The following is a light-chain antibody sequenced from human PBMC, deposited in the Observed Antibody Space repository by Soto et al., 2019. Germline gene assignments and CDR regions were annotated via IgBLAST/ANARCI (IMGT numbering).Light chain of an antibody. Sequence: DIVMTQTXXXXPVTLGQPASISCRSSQGLVHSDGNTYLSWLQQRPGQPPRLLIYEISNRFSGVPDRFSGSGAGTDFKLKISRVEAEDVGIYYCMQATQFPYTFGQGTKLEIK. CDR2: EIS. CDR1: QGLVHSDGNTY. CDR3: MQATQFPYT. V-gene: IGKV2-24*01. J-gene: IGKJ2*01.